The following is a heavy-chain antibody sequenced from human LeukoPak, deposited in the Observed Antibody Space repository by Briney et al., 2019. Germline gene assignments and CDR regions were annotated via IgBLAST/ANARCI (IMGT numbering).Heavy chain of an antibody. CDR1: GFIFSSYA. CDR3: ASEWFGESPPIRPYYYYGMDV. J-gene: IGHJ6*02. D-gene: IGHD3-10*01. CDR2: ISGGGGST. V-gene: IGHV3-23*01. Sequence: GGSLRLSCAPSGFIFSSYAMNWVRQAPGKGLEWVSGISGGGGSTYYADSVKGRFTISRDKSKNTLYLQMNSLRAEDTAVYYCASEWFGESPPIRPYYYYGMDVWGQGTTVTVSS.